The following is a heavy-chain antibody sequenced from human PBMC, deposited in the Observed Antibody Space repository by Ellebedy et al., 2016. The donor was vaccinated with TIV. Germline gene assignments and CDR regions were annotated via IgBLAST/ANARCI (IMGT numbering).Heavy chain of an antibody. CDR3: ARGRGDGYNLNLYY. CDR1: GYTLTELS. D-gene: IGHD5-24*01. V-gene: IGHV1-24*01. Sequence: AASVKVSCKVSGYTLTELSMHWVRQAPGKGLEWMGGFDPEDGETIYAQKFQGRVTMTEDTSTDTAYMELRSLRSEDTAVYYCARGRGDGYNLNLYYWGQGALVSVSS. CDR2: FDPEDGET. J-gene: IGHJ4*02.